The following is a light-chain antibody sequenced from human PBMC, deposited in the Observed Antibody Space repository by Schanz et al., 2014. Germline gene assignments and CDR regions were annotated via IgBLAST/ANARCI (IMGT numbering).Light chain of an antibody. CDR2: GAS. CDR1: QSISSW. V-gene: IGKV1-5*01. Sequence: DIQMTQSPSTLSASVGDRVTITCRASQSISSWLAWYQQKPGKAPKVLIYGASSLESGVPSRFSGSESGTEFTLTISSLQPDDFATYYCQQYNSYSQLTFGGGTKVEL. CDR3: QQYNSYSQLT. J-gene: IGKJ4*01.